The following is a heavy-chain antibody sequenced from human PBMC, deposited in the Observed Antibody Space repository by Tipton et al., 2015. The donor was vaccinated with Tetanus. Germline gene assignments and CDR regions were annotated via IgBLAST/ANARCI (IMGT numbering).Heavy chain of an antibody. V-gene: IGHV3-30*04. J-gene: IGHJ4*02. CDR1: GFIFNDYA. Sequence: QVQLVQSGGGVVQPGTSLRLSCATSGFIFNDYALHWVRQAPGKGLDWVAVISSDGTRKYYADSLKGRFTIARDNSRNTLYLEMSSLRPDDTAVYYCARNLYGDHRKVAQWGQGTLVTVSS. CDR3: ARNLYGDHRKVAQ. D-gene: IGHD4-17*01. CDR2: ISSDGTRK.